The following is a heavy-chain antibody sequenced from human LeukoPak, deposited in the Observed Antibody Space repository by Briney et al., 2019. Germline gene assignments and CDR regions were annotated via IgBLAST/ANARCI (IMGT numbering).Heavy chain of an antibody. CDR1: GGSISSGGYS. CDR2: IYHSGST. D-gene: IGHD3-22*01. V-gene: IGHV4-30-2*01. CDR3: ARGSGYYCDY. J-gene: IGHJ4*02. Sequence: SETLSLTCAVSGGSISSGGYSWSWLRQPPGKGLEWIGYIYHSGSTYYNPSLKSRVTISVDRSKNQFSLKLSSVTAADTAVYYCARGSGYYCDYWGQGTLVTVSS.